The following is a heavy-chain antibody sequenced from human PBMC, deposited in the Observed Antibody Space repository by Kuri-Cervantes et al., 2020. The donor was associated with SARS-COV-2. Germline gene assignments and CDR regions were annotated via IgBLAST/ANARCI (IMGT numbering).Heavy chain of an antibody. V-gene: IGHV3-30*18. CDR3: AKDHFGVHDF. CDR1: GFNFSRTD. CDR2: ISYDGKKK. D-gene: IGHD2-21*01. J-gene: IGHJ4*02. Sequence: GESLKISCAASGFNFSRTDMHWVRQAPGKGLEWVAVISYDGKKKKCIGSGKGRFTISRGNSQNTVCLRMTNLRSEDTAMYYCAKDHFGVHDFWGQGTLVTVSS.